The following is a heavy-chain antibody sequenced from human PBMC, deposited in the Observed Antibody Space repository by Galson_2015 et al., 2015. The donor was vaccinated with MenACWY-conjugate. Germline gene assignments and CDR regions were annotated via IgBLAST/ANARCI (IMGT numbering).Heavy chain of an antibody. D-gene: IGHD2-15*01. CDR1: GFTFTSYA. CDR3: VKDRFCSGGSCNSNDAFDI. J-gene: IGHJ3*02. V-gene: IGHV3-23*01. Sequence: SLRLSCAASGFTFTSYAMTWVRQAPGRGLEWVSSISGSGYTAYYADSVKGRFTFSRDNSKNTLYLQMNSLRAEDTAVYYCVKDRFCSGGSCNSNDAFDIWGQGTMVTVSS. CDR2: ISGSGYTA.